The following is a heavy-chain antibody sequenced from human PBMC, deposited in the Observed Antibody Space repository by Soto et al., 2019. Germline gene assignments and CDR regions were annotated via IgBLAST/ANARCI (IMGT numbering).Heavy chain of an antibody. CDR3: ASVSIAAADYAFDI. V-gene: IGHV1-8*01. CDR1: GYTFTSYD. CDR2: MNPNSGNT. Sequence: QVQLVQSGAEVKKPGASVKVSCKASGYTFTSYDINWVRQATGQGLEWMGWMNPNSGNTGYAQKFQGRVTMTRNTSISTAYMELSSLRSEDTAVYYCASVSIAAADYAFDIWGQGTMVTVSS. D-gene: IGHD6-13*01. J-gene: IGHJ3*02.